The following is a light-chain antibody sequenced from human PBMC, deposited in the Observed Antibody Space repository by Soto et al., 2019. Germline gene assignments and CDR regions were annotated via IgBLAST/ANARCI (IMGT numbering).Light chain of an antibody. CDR3: QQCGVSPWT. Sequence: FVLTQSPVTLSFSPGEGATLSCRASQSVGSTSLAWYQQKPGQAPRLLIYDTSSRATGIPARFSGSGSGTDFTLTISRLEPEDFAVYYCQQCGVSPWTFGRGTKVEI. J-gene: IGKJ1*01. CDR1: QSVGSTS. V-gene: IGKV3-20*01. CDR2: DTS.